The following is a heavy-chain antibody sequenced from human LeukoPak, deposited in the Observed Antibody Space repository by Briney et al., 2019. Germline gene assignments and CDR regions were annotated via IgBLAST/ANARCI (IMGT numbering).Heavy chain of an antibody. CDR2: INHSGST. CDR1: GGSFSGYY. V-gene: IGHV4-34*01. J-gene: IGHJ6*02. D-gene: IGHD3-16*01. CDR3: AMGGDYYYYGMDV. Sequence: SETLSLTCAVYGGSFSGYYWSWIRQPPGKGLEWIGEINHSGSTNYNPSLKSRVTISVDTSKNQFSLKLSSVTAADTAVYYCAMGGDYYYYGMDVWGQGTMVTVSS.